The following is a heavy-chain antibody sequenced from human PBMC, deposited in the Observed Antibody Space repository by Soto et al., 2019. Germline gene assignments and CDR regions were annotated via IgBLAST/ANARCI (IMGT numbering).Heavy chain of an antibody. J-gene: IGHJ5*02. CDR1: GYTLTELS. CDR2: FDPEDGET. D-gene: IGHD4-4*01. CDR3: ATVNYSNYPNWFGP. V-gene: IGHV1-24*01. Sequence: ASVKVSCKVSGYTLTELSMHWVRQAPGKGLEWMGGFDPEDGETIYAQKFQGRVTMTEDTSTDTAYMELSSLRSEDTAVYYCATVNYSNYPNWFGPWGQGTLVTVSS.